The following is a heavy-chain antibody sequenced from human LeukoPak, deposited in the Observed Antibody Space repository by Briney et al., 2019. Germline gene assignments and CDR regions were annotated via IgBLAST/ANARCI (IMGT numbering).Heavy chain of an antibody. J-gene: IGHJ4*02. CDR1: GFTFSSYS. CDR3: ARVIGYSYFDY. D-gene: IGHD5-18*01. CDR2: ISSSSSTI. Sequence: GSLRLSCAASGFTFSSYSMNWVRQAPGKGLEWVSYISSSSSTIYYADSVKGRFTISRDNAKNSLYLQMNSLRAEDTAVYYCARVIGYSYFDYWGQGTLVTVSS. V-gene: IGHV3-48*01.